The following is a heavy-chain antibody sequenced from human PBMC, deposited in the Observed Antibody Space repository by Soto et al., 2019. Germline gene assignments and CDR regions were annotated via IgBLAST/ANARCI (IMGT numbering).Heavy chain of an antibody. J-gene: IGHJ5*02. CDR1: GYTFTSYG. CDR2: ISAYNGNT. CDR3: ARDPPYSSGWYAGFDP. V-gene: IGHV1-18*01. D-gene: IGHD6-19*01. Sequence: ASVKVYCKASGYTFTSYGISWMRQAPGQGLEWMGWISAYNGNTNYAQKLQGRVTMTTDTSTSTAYMELRSLRSDDTAVYYCARDPPYSSGWYAGFDPWGQGTLVTVS.